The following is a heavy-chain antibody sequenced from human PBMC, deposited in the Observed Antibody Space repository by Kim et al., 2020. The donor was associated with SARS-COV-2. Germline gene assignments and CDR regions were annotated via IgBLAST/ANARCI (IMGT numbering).Heavy chain of an antibody. V-gene: IGHV3-23*01. CDR1: GFTFSSSA. CDR3: AWSFSYDRTPYYLRAPLDY. CDR2: ISGGGGTT. J-gene: IGHJ4*02. D-gene: IGHD3-22*01. Sequence: GGSLRLSCAASGFTFSSSAMSWVRQAPGKGLEWVSAISGGGGTTYYADSVKGRFTVSRDNSQNTMYLQMNSLRAEDTAVYYCAWSFSYDRTPYYLRAPLDYLGQGTLVTVSS.